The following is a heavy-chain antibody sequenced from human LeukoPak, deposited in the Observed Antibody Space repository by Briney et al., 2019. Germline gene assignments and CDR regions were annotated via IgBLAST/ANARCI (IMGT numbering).Heavy chain of an antibody. D-gene: IGHD3-10*01. CDR1: GYTFTSYA. Sequence: ASAKVSCKASGYTFTSYAMHWVRQAPGQRLEWMGWINAGNGNTKYSQKFQGRVTITRDTSASTAYMELSSLRSEDTAVYYCARDLHGSGSYYISPFDYWGQGTLVTVSS. J-gene: IGHJ4*02. CDR2: INAGNGNT. V-gene: IGHV1-3*01. CDR3: ARDLHGSGSYYISPFDY.